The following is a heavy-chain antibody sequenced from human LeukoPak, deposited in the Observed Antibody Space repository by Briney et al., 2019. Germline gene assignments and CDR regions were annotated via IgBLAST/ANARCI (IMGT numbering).Heavy chain of an antibody. Sequence: SETLSLTCTVSGGSFSTYYWSWIRQPPGKGLEWIGYIYYSGSTDYNPSLKTRITMSVDTSKNQFSLKLNSVTAADTGIYYCARHSRSGYIGYENAFDIWGQGTMVTVSS. CDR1: GGSFSTYY. J-gene: IGHJ3*02. CDR2: IYYSGST. D-gene: IGHD5-12*01. CDR3: ARHSRSGYIGYENAFDI. V-gene: IGHV4-59*08.